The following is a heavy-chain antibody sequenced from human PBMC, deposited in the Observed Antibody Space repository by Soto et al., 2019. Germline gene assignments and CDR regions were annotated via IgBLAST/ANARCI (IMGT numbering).Heavy chain of an antibody. CDR1: GDSISNLNYF. V-gene: IGHV4-30-4*01. J-gene: IGHJ5*01. D-gene: IGHD7-27*01. Sequence: SETLSLTCSVSGDSISNLNYFWAWIRQPPGQALEYIGYIYKSATTYYNPSFESRVAISVDTSKSQFSLNVTSVTAADTAVYFCARGRYCLTGRCFPNWFDSWGQGALVTVS. CDR2: IYKSATT. CDR3: ARGRYCLTGRCFPNWFDS.